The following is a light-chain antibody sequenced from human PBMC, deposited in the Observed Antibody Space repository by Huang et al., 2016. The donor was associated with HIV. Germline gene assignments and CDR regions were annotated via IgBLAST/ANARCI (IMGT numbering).Light chain of an antibody. CDR1: QSLVHSDGNTY. Sequence: DFVLTQTPLSSPVTLGQPASISCRSSQSLVHSDGNTYLSWLQQRPGQPPRLLIYEISKWVSGVPDRCSGSGAGTDFTLKISRVQAEDVGVYYCTQGTQLPRTFGRGTKVEIK. J-gene: IGKJ1*01. CDR3: TQGTQLPRT. CDR2: EIS. V-gene: IGKV2-24*01.